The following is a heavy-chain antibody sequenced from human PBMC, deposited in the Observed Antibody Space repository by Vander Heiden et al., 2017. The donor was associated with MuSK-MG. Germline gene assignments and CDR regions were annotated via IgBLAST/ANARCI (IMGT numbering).Heavy chain of an antibody. CDR3: AKGSYYDILTGSDIDY. CDR1: GFTFSSYG. CDR2: ISYDGSNK. Sequence: QVQLVESGGGVVQPGRSLRLSCAASGFTFSSYGMHWVRQAPGKGLEWVAVISYDGSNKYYADSVKGRFTISRDNSKNTLYLQMNSLRAEDTAVYYCAKGSYYDILTGSDIDYWCQGTLVTVSS. D-gene: IGHD3-9*01. J-gene: IGHJ4*02. V-gene: IGHV3-30*18.